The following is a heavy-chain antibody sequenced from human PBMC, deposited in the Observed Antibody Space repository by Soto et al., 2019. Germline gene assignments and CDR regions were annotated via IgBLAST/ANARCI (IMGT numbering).Heavy chain of an antibody. CDR2: INHSGST. V-gene: IGHV4-34*01. D-gene: IGHD2-21*02. J-gene: IGHJ5*02. Sequence: SETLSLTCAVYGGSFSGYYWSWIRQPPGKGLEWIGEINHSGSTNYNPSLKSRVTISVDTSKNQYSLKLSSVTAADTAVYYCARTPLGTANWFDPWGQGTLVTVSS. CDR1: GGSFSGYY. CDR3: ARTPLGTANWFDP.